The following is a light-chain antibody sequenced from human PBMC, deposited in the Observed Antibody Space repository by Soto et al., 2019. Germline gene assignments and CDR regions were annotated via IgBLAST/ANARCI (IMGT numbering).Light chain of an antibody. J-gene: IGLJ2*01. CDR1: SSDVGGYNY. CDR2: DVS. V-gene: IGLV2-11*01. CDR3: CSYAGRGV. Sequence: QSALTQPRSVSGSPGQSVTISCTGTSSDVGGYNYVSWYQQHPGKAPKLMIYDVSKRPSGVPDRFSGSKSGNTASLTISGLQAEDAADYYCCSYAGRGVFGGGTKLTVL.